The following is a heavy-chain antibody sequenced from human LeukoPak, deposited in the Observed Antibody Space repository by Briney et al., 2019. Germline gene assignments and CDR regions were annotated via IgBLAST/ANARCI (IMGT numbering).Heavy chain of an antibody. J-gene: IGHJ4*02. V-gene: IGHV3-30-3*01. D-gene: IGHD4-23*01. CDR2: ISYDGSNK. CDR1: GFTFSSYA. Sequence: GGSLRLSCAASGFTFSSYAMHWVRQAPGKGLEWVAVISYDGSNKYYADSVKGRFTISRDNSKNTLYLQKNSLRAEDTAVYCCAREQHGGNTGPGDYWGQGTLVTVSS. CDR3: AREQHGGNTGPGDY.